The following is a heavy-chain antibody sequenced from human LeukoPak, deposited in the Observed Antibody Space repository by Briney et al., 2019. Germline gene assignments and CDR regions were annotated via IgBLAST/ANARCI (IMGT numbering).Heavy chain of an antibody. CDR2: ISGSGGST. Sequence: GGSLRLSCAASGFTFSSYAMSWVRQAPGKGLEWVSAISGSGGSTYYADSVKGRFTISRDNSKNTLYPQMNSLRAEGTAVYYCAKHKTPGRGAFDIWGQGTMVTVSS. D-gene: IGHD1-14*01. CDR3: AKHKTPGRGAFDI. V-gene: IGHV3-23*01. CDR1: GFTFSSYA. J-gene: IGHJ3*02.